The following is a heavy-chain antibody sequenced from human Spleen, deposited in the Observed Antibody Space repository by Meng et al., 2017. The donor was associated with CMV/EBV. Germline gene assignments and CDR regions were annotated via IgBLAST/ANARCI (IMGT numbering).Heavy chain of an antibody. CDR2: ISRSSSST. V-gene: IGHV3-21*01. Sequence: LSLTCAASRFTFSDFTMNWVRQAPGKGLEWVSSISRSSSSTYYAGSVRGRFTISRDNAKNSLYLQMNSLRAEDTAVYYCAKDLGAGMDYWGQGTLVTVSS. CDR3: AKDLGAGMDY. J-gene: IGHJ4*02. D-gene: IGHD3-10*01. CDR1: RFTFSDFT.